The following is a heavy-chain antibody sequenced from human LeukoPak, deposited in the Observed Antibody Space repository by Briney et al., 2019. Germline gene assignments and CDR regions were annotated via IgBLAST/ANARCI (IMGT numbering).Heavy chain of an antibody. CDR3: TRSGIYSSAWSDY. J-gene: IGHJ4*02. CDR1: GFTFSTYS. Sequence: GGSLRLSCAASGFTFSTYSMNWVRQAPGKGLEWVSSISSNSRYIYYADSMRGRFTISRDNAKNSLYLQMNSLRDEDTAVYYCTRSGIYSSAWSDYWGQGTLISVSS. D-gene: IGHD6-19*01. CDR2: ISSNSRYI. V-gene: IGHV3-21*06.